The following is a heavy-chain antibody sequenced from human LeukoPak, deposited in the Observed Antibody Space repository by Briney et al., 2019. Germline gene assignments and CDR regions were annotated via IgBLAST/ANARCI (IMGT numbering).Heavy chain of an antibody. CDR3: AKTPVVQYQLHYYFDY. V-gene: IGHV3-74*01. CDR2: VNTDGSYT. CDR1: GFTFSNYW. J-gene: IGHJ4*02. Sequence: GGSLRLSCAASGFTFSNYWMHWVRQAPGKGLVWVSRVNTDGSYTSYADSVKGRFTISRDNAKNTLFLQMNSLRAEDTAVYYCAKTPVVQYQLHYYFDYWGQGTLVTVSS. D-gene: IGHD2-2*01.